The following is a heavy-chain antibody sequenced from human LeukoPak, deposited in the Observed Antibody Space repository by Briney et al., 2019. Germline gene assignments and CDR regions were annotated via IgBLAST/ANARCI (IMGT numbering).Heavy chain of an antibody. CDR1: GFTFSGSA. V-gene: IGHV3-64D*06. CDR2: ISANGDNT. CDR3: VRYLT. D-gene: IGHD2-15*01. J-gene: IGHJ5*02. Sequence: GGSLRLSCSASGFTFSGSAMHWVRQAPGKGPEFVSGISANGDNTYYGDSVKVRFTTSRDNSKNTVHLQMSSLSPEDTAVYYCVRYLTWGQGTLVIVSS.